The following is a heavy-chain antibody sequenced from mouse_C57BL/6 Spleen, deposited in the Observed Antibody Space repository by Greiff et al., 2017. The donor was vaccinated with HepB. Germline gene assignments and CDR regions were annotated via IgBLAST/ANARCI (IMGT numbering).Heavy chain of an antibody. CDR1: GYTFTDYN. D-gene: IGHD1-1*01. V-gene: IGHV1-18*01. J-gene: IGHJ2*01. CDR2: INPNNGGT. CDR3: ARKRITTRDFDY. Sequence: EVQLQQSGPELVKPRASVKIPCKASGYTFTDYNMDWVKQSHGKSLEWIGDINPNNGGTIYNQKFKGKATLTVDKSSSTAYMELRSLTSEDTAVYYCARKRITTRDFDYWGQGTTLTVSS.